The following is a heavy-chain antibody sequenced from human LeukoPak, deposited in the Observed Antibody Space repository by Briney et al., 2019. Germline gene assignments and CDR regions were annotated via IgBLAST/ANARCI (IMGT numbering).Heavy chain of an antibody. CDR1: GYTFTGYY. J-gene: IGHJ4*02. V-gene: IGHV1-8*02. Sequence: ASVKVSCKASGYTFTGYYMHWVRQAPGQGLEWMGWMNPNSGNTGYAQKFQGRVTMTRNTSISTAYMELSSLRSEDTAVYYCARAMYGDPFDYWGQGTLVTVSS. CDR3: ARAMYGDPFDY. CDR2: MNPNSGNT. D-gene: IGHD4-17*01.